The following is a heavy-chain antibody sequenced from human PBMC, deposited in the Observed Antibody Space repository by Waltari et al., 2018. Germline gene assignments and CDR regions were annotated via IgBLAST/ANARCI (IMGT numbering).Heavy chain of an antibody. V-gene: IGHV3-66*01. CDR3: AHFPGV. Sequence: EVQLVESGGGLVQPGGSLRLSCPASGLTVGNNFMTWVRRAPGKGLECVALIYSGGTSYYADSVKGRFTISRDSSKNTVSLQMNILTAGDTAVYYCAHFPGVWGQGTMVTVSS. CDR1: GLTVGNNF. J-gene: IGHJ3*01. CDR2: IYSGGTS.